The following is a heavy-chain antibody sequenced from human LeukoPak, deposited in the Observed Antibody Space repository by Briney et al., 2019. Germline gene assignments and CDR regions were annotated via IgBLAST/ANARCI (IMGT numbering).Heavy chain of an antibody. J-gene: IGHJ6*03. D-gene: IGHD2-15*01. CDR1: GFTFSSYG. CDR2: ISYDGSNK. CDR3: TRGSCSGGSCYYYYYYYMDV. V-gene: IGHV3-30*01. Sequence: GGSLRLSCAASGFTFSSYGMHWVRQAPGKGLEWVAVISYDGSNKYYADSVKGRFTISRDNSKNTLYLQMNSLRAEDTAVYYCTRGSCSGGSCYYYYYYYMDVWGKGTTVTVSS.